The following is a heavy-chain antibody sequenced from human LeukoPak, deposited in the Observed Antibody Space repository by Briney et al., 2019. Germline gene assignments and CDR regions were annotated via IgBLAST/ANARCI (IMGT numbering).Heavy chain of an antibody. V-gene: IGHV3-7*03. D-gene: IGHD3-22*01. Sequence: GGSLRLSCAASGFTFRTYWMSWVRQAPGKGLEWVANIKQDGSEKYYVGSVKGRFTISRDNAENSLYLQMNSLRAEDTAVYYCARAAYDNSGYLTLWGQGTLVTVSS. CDR2: IKQDGSEK. CDR1: GFTFRTYW. J-gene: IGHJ4*02. CDR3: ARAAYDNSGYLTL.